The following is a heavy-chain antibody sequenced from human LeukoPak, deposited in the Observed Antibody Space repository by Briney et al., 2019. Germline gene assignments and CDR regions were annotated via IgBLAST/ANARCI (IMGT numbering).Heavy chain of an antibody. Sequence: SVKVSCKASGGTFSSYAISWVRQAPGQGLEWMGGIIPIFGTANYAQKFQGRVTITTDESTSTAYMELSSLRSEDTAVYYCARDRGIAAAGLLDYWGQGTLVTVSS. J-gene: IGHJ4*02. CDR3: ARDRGIAAAGLLDY. CDR1: GGTFSSYA. D-gene: IGHD6-13*01. V-gene: IGHV1-69*05. CDR2: IIPIFGTA.